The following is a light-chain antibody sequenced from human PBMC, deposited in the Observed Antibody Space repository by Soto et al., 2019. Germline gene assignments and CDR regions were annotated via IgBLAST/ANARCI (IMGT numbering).Light chain of an antibody. V-gene: IGLV1-40*01. Sequence: QAVVTQPPSVSGAPGQRVTISCTGSSSNIGAGYDVHWYQQLPGTAPKLLIYGNSNRPSGVPDRFSGSKSGTSASLAITGVQAEDEADYYCQSYDSSLCGSVFGTGTKVTVL. CDR3: QSYDSSLCGSV. J-gene: IGLJ1*01. CDR2: GNS. CDR1: SSNIGAGYD.